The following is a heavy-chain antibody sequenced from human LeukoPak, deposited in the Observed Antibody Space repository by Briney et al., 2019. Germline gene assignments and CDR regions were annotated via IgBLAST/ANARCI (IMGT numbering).Heavy chain of an antibody. CDR2: ISSSSSYI. Sequence: GGSLRLSCAASGFTFSSYSMNWVRQAPGNGLEWVSSISSSSSYIYYADSVKGRFTISRDNAKNSLYLQMHSLRAEDTAVYYCARSAYYYDSSEGDDYWGQGTLVTVSS. V-gene: IGHV3-21*01. CDR3: ARSAYYYDSSEGDDY. D-gene: IGHD3-22*01. J-gene: IGHJ4*02. CDR1: GFTFSSYS.